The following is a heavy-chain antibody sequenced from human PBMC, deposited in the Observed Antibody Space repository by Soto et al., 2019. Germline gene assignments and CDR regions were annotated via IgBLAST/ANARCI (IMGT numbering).Heavy chain of an antibody. D-gene: IGHD2-15*01. Sequence: SETLSLTCTVSGGSISSYYWSWIRQPPGKGLEWIGYIYDDGSANYNPSLKSRATISLDMSKNQFSLKLTSVTAADTAVYYCARDKYCSGGSCRKNWFDPWGQGTLVTVS. CDR1: GGSISSYY. J-gene: IGHJ5*02. CDR3: ARDKYCSGGSCRKNWFDP. V-gene: IGHV4-59*01. CDR2: IYDDGSA.